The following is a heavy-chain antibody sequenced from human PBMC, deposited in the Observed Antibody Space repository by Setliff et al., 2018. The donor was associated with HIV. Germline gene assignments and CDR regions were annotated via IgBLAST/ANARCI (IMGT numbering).Heavy chain of an antibody. CDR1: GFTFSDYY. J-gene: IGHJ4*02. Sequence: PGGSLRLSCAASGFTFSDYYMSWVRQAPGQGLVWVSGINNDTTTTTYADSVKGRFTISRDNSKNTLYLQMNSLSAEDTAVYYCVKPRLGYFDSSDPAFDYWGQGTLVTVSS. D-gene: IGHD3-22*01. V-gene: IGHV3-74*01. CDR3: VKPRLGYFDSSDPAFDY. CDR2: INNDTTTT.